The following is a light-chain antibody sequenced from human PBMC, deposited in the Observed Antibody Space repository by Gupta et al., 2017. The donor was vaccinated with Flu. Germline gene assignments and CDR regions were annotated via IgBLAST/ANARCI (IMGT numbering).Light chain of an antibody. CDR1: SSNIGSNA. CDR2: RDN. V-gene: IGLV1-44*01. CDR3: AVRDDRLNAWV. Sequence: QSVVTQPPSASGTPGKPVTISCSGSSSNIGSNAVSWYQNLPGTAPQLLIYRDNQRPSGVPDRVSGSKSGTSASLAISGLQSEDEADYYCAVRDDRLNAWVFGGGTTLTVL. J-gene: IGLJ3*02.